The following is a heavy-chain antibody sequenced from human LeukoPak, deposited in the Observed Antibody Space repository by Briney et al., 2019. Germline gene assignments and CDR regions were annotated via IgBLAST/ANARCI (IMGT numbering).Heavy chain of an antibody. CDR3: ARGYCSSTDCHLARHFEY. V-gene: IGHV3-48*02. J-gene: IGHJ4*02. Sequence: GGSLRLSCAASGFTFSTSGVGWVRQAPGKGLEWLSYITSATVTLYMDSVKGRFTISRDNAKNSLYLQMNGLREEDTAVYSCARGYCSSTDCHLARHFEYWGQGTRVTVSS. CDR2: ITSATVTL. D-gene: IGHD2-2*01. CDR1: GFTFSTSG.